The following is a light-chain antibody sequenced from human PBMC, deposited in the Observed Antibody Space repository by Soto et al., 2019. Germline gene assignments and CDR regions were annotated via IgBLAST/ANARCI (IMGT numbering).Light chain of an antibody. CDR1: QTISRN. Sequence: DIQMNKSPSSLSASVGDRVTITCRASQTISRNLNWYQQKPGKAPKLLIYAASSLQSGVPSTFSGSGSGTDFTLTISSLQPEDFATYYCQQSYSTPITFGPGTKVDIK. CDR2: AAS. J-gene: IGKJ3*01. CDR3: QQSYSTPIT. V-gene: IGKV1-39*01.